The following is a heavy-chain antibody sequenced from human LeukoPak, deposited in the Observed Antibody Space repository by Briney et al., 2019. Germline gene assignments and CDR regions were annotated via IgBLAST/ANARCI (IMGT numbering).Heavy chain of an antibody. J-gene: IGHJ4*02. CDR1: GDSISSSSYY. Sequence: SETLSLTCSVSGDSISSSSYYWGWIRQPPGKGLEWLGSIYYRGYTYYNPSLKSRVTISLDTSKNQFSLKLSSVTAADTAVYYCARLGWLHQRGHFDYWGQGTLVTVSS. V-gene: IGHV4-39*07. CDR2: IYYRGYT. D-gene: IGHD5-24*01. CDR3: ARLGWLHQRGHFDY.